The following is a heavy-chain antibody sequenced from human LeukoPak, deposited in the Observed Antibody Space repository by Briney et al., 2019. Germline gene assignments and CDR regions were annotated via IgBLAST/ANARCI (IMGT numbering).Heavy chain of an antibody. CDR3: AKDRSTVVSPFDY. Sequence: SGGSLRLSCAASGFTFSSYGMHWVRQAPGKGLEWVAVISYDGSNKYYADSVKGRFTISRDNSKNTLYLQMNSLRAEDTAVYYCAKDRSTVVSPFDYWGQGTLVTVSS. V-gene: IGHV3-30*18. D-gene: IGHD4-23*01. CDR2: ISYDGSNK. CDR1: GFTFSSYG. J-gene: IGHJ4*02.